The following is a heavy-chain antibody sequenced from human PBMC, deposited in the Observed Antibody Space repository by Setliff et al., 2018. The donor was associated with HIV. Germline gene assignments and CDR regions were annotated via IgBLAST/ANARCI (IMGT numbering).Heavy chain of an antibody. D-gene: IGHD3-22*01. J-gene: IGHJ4*02. Sequence: LSLTCSVSGYSISNGYYWGWIRQPPGKGLEWVGTIYQTGNTYYSPSLKSRVTVSMDMSRNQFSVKLNSATAADTAVYYCARQAWHYDRDGYFIDYWGQGMLVTVSS. V-gene: IGHV4-38-2*02. CDR1: GYSISNGYY. CDR2: IYQTGNT. CDR3: ARQAWHYDRDGYFIDY.